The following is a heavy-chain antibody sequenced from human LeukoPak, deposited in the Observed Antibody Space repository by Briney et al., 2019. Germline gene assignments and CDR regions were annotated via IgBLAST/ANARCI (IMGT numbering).Heavy chain of an antibody. J-gene: IGHJ4*02. CDR2: IDTSGST. CDR3: ARGQWEIDY. V-gene: IGHV4-4*07. Sequence: SETLYLTCSVSGVSISSYYWTWIRQSAGRGLEWIGRIDTSGSTNYHPSLKSRVTMSADTSNNQFSLKLMSVTAADTAVYYCARGQWEIDYWGQGTLVTVSP. D-gene: IGHD1-26*01. CDR1: GVSISSYY.